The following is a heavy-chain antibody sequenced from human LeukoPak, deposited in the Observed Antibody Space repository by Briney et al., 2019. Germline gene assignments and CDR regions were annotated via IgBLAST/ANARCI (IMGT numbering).Heavy chain of an antibody. CDR2: INSRSNQI. CDR3: ARVHYGIDY. D-gene: IGHD4-17*01. J-gene: IGHJ4*02. V-gene: IGHV3-21*01. Sequence: PGGSLRLSCAASGFNFSIYSMYWIRQAPGKGLEWVSSINSRSNQIYYADSVKGRFTISRDNAENSLCLQMNSLRADDSAMYYCARVHYGIDYWGQGTLVTVSS. CDR1: GFNFSIYS.